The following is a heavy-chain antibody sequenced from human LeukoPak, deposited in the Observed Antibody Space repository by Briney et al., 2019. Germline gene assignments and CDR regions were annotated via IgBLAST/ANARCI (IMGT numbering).Heavy chain of an antibody. CDR3: ARMVESTVTIAFENWFDP. CDR2: IYDSGST. Sequence: KPSETLSLTCTVSGSSISSYYWSWIRQPPGKGLEWIAYIYDSGSTNYNPSLKSRVTISVDTSKNQFSLKLSSVTAADTAVYYCARMVESTVTIAFENWFDPWGQGTLVTVSS. V-gene: IGHV4-59*01. D-gene: IGHD4-11*01. J-gene: IGHJ5*02. CDR1: GSSISSYY.